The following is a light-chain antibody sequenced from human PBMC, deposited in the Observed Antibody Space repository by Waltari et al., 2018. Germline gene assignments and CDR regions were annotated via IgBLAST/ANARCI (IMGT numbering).Light chain of an antibody. CDR1: SLRSYD. Sequence: SSELTQDPAVSVALGQTVRITCQGDSLRSYDASWYQQKPGQAPILVIYGKDNRPSGIPDLCSGSTSGNRASLTITGSQAEDEADYYCHSRVVSNVRGAFGGGTKLTVL. CDR3: HSRVVSNVRGA. V-gene: IGLV3-19*01. CDR2: GKD. J-gene: IGLJ2*01.